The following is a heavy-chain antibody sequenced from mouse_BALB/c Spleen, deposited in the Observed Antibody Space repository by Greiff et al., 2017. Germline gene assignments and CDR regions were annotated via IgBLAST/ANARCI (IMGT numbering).Heavy chain of an antibody. CDR3: TSYGNYPYWYFDV. V-gene: IGHV5-6-4*01. CDR1: GFTFSSYT. J-gene: IGHJ1*01. D-gene: IGHD2-1*01. CDR2: ISSGGSYT. Sequence: DVQLVESGGGLVKPGGSLKLSCAASGFTFSSYTMSWVRQTPEKRLEWVATISSGGSYTYYPDSVKGRFTISRDNAKNTLYLQMSSLKSEDTAMYYCTSYGNYPYWYFDVWGAGTTVTVSS.